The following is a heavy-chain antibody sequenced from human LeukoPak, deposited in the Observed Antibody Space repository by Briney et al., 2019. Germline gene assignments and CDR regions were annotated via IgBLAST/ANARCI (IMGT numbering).Heavy chain of an antibody. Sequence: SETLSLTCAVYGGSFSGYYWSWIRQPPGKGLEWIGEINHSGSTNYNPSLKSRVTTSVDTSKNQFSLKLSSVTAADTAVYYCARSTIQPLDYWGQGTLVTVSS. CDR3: ARSTIQPLDY. CDR1: GGSFSGYY. CDR2: INHSGST. D-gene: IGHD5-18*01. J-gene: IGHJ4*02. V-gene: IGHV4-34*01.